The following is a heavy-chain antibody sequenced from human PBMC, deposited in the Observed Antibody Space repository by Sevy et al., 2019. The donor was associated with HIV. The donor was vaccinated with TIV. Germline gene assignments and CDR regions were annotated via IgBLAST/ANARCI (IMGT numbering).Heavy chain of an antibody. J-gene: IGHJ6*03. CDR1: GGSISSYY. D-gene: IGHD3-16*01. CDR3: ARDVYRLGVYYYYMDV. V-gene: IGHV4-4*07. Sequence: SETLSLTCTVSGGSISSYYWSWIRQPAGKGLEWIGRIYTSGSTNYNPSLKSRVTMSVDTSKNQFSLKLSAVTAADTAGYYCARDVYRLGVYYYYMDVWGKGTTVTVSS. CDR2: IYTSGST.